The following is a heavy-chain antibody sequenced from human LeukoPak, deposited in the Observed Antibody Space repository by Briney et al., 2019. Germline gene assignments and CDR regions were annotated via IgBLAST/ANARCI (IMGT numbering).Heavy chain of an antibody. CDR1: GFTFSTFA. Sequence: GGSLRLSCAASGFTFSTFAMLWVRQPRGKGLEWVANIKPDGSEKYYVDSVKGRFTISRDNAKSSLYLQMNSLRGEDTAVYCCVRGRGWFDPLGQGTLVTVSS. J-gene: IGHJ5*02. CDR3: VRGRGWFDP. V-gene: IGHV3-7*04. CDR2: IKPDGSEK. D-gene: IGHD3-16*01.